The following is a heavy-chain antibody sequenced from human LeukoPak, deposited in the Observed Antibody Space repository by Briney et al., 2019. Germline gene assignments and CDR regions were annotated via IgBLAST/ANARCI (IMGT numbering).Heavy chain of an antibody. CDR3: ARGEDILTGHTDY. D-gene: IGHD3-9*01. CDR2: ISYDGSNK. V-gene: IGHV3-30-3*01. CDR1: GFTFSSYA. J-gene: IGHJ4*02. Sequence: PGGSLRLSCAASGFTFSSYAMHWVRQAPGKGLEWVAVISYDGSNKYYADSVKGRFTISRDNSKNTLYLQMNSLRAEDTAVYYCARGEDILTGHTDYWGQGTLVTFSS.